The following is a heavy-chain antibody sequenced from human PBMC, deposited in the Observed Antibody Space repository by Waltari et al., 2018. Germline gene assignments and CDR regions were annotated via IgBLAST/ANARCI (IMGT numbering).Heavy chain of an antibody. J-gene: IGHJ4*02. CDR1: GFTFSSHR. V-gene: IGHV3-21*01. Sequence: EVQLVASWGGLVKPGGSLRLSCAASGFTFSSHRMNWVRQAPGKGLEWVSSISSSSSYIYYADSVKGRFTISRDNAKNSLYLQMNSLRAEDTAVYYCARGVGVTPTQPHGYWGQGTLVTVSS. CDR2: ISSSSSYI. D-gene: IGHD2-21*02. CDR3: ARGVGVTPTQPHGY.